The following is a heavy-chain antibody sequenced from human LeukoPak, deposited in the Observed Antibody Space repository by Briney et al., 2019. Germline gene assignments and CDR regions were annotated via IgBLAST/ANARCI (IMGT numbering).Heavy chain of an antibody. V-gene: IGHV1-69*06. D-gene: IGHD2-2*01. CDR2: IIPIFGTA. J-gene: IGHJ6*02. CDR1: GGTFSSYA. CDR3: ATSLVASTNS. Sequence: SVKVSCKASGGTFSSYAISWVRQAPGQGLEWMGGIIPIFGTANYAQKFQGRVTMTEDTSTDTAYMELSSLRSEDTAVYYCATSLVASTNSWGQGTTVTVSS.